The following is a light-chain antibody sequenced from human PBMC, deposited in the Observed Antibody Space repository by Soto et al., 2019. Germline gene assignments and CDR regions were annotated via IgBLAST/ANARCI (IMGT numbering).Light chain of an antibody. CDR2: SAS. V-gene: IGKV1-39*01. Sequence: DFQMTQPPSSLSASVGDRVSITCRASQSIGTSLNWYQQKPGKAPMLLIYSASTLQGGGPSRFSGSGSGTDFTLTISSLQPEDFATYYCQQSYTAPFTFGPGTKVDVK. CDR3: QQSYTAPFT. J-gene: IGKJ3*01. CDR1: QSIGTS.